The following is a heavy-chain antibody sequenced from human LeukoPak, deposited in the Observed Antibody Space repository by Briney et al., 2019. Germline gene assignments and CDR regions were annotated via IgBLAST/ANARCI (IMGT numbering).Heavy chain of an antibody. Sequence: ASVKVSCKASGYTFTNYALHWVRQAPGQRLEWMGWINTANDDTKYSPEFQGRVIITTDTSASTAYMELSSLRSEDMAVYYCAREAGTGYSPFFNYWGQGTLVAVSS. D-gene: IGHD3-9*01. CDR1: GYTFTNYA. CDR3: AREAGTGYSPFFNY. CDR2: INTANDDT. V-gene: IGHV1-3*03. J-gene: IGHJ4*02.